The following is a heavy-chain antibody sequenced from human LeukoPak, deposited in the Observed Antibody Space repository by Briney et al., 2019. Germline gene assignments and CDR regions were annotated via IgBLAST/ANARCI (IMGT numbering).Heavy chain of an antibody. CDR3: ARGASGVYTVTTSWFDP. Sequence: GASVKVSCKASGYTFTGYYMHWVRQAPGQGLEWMGWINPNSGGTNYAQRFQGRVTMTRDTSIRTAYMELSRLRSDDTAVYYCARGASGVYTVTTSWFDPWGQGTLVTVSS. V-gene: IGHV1-2*02. D-gene: IGHD4-17*01. J-gene: IGHJ5*02. CDR2: INPNSGGT. CDR1: GYTFTGYY.